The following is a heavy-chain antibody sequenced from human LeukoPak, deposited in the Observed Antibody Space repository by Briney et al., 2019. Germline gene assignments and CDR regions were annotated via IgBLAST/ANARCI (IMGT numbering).Heavy chain of an antibody. D-gene: IGHD3-10*02. CDR3: ARFIPSSGIDP. CDR1: GGSISSNY. CDR2: SSYTGST. V-gene: IGHV4-59*01. J-gene: IGHJ5*02. Sequence: SETLSLTCTVSGGSISSNYWSWIRQPPGKGLEWITYSSYTGSTNYNPSLKSRVTISVDTSKNQFSLRLRSVTAADTAVYYCARFIPSSGIDPWGQGTLVTVSS.